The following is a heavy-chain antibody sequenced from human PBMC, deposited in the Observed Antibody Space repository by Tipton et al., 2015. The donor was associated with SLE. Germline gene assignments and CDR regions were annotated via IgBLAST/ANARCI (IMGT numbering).Heavy chain of an antibody. J-gene: IGHJ2*01. CDR2: IWYDGSNK. CDR1: GFTFSSYG. V-gene: IGHV3-33*01. Sequence: QLVQSGGGVVQPGRSLRLSCAASGFTFSSYGMHWVRQAPGKGLEWVAVIWYDGSNKYYADSVKGRFTISRDNSKNTLYLQMNSLRAEDTAVYYCAREHDSLRYFDLWGRGTLVTVSS. D-gene: IGHD3-22*01. CDR3: AREHDSLRYFDL.